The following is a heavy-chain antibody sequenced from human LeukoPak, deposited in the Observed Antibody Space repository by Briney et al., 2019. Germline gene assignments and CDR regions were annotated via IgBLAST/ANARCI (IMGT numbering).Heavy chain of an antibody. CDR1: GGSISSYY. J-gene: IGHJ4*02. Sequence: PSETLSLTYTVSGGSISSYYWNWIRQAPGKGLEWIGYIYNSGSTNYNPSLKSRVTISVDTSKTQFSLRLRSATAADTAMYYCARSLFRNSNAWPQVHWGQGTLVTVSS. V-gene: IGHV4-59*01. CDR2: IYNSGST. CDR3: ARSLFRNSNAWPQVH. D-gene: IGHD6-19*01.